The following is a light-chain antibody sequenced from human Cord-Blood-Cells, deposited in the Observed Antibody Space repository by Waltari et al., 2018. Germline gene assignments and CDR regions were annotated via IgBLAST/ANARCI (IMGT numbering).Light chain of an antibody. CDR3: CSYAGSYTYVV. CDR1: SSDVGGYNY. J-gene: IGLJ2*01. Sequence: QSALTQPRSVSGSPGQSVTLSCTGTSSDVGGYNYVYWYQQHPGKAPKVIIYDVSRRPSGVPDRFSGSKSGNTASLTISGLQAEDEADYYCCSYAGSYTYVVFGGGTKLTVL. CDR2: DVS. V-gene: IGLV2-11*01.